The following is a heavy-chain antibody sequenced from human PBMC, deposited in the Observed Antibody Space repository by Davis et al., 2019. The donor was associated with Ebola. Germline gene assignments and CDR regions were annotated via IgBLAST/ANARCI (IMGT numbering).Heavy chain of an antibody. V-gene: IGHV3-21*01. J-gene: IGHJ6*02. Sequence: PGGSLRLSCAASGFTFSSYSMNWVRQAPGKGLEWVSSISSSSSYIYYADSVKGRFTISRDNAKNSLYLQMNSLRAEDTAVYYCARVGLSYDFWKSDYYYGMDVWGQGTTVTVSS. CDR2: ISSSSSYI. CDR3: ARVGLSYDFWKSDYYYGMDV. D-gene: IGHD3-3*01. CDR1: GFTFSSYS.